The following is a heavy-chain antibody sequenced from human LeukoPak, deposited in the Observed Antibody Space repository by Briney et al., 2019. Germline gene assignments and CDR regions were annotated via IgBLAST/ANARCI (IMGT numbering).Heavy chain of an antibody. J-gene: IGHJ3*02. CDR1: GGSITSSNYY. D-gene: IGHD3-10*01. Sequence: KSSETLSLTCTVSGGSITSSNYYWGWIRQPPGKGLEWIGSIYYSGSTYYNPSLKSRLTISVDTSKNQFSLKLSSVAAADTAVYYCARGTGFGELFGSGAFDIWGQGTMVTVSS. CDR2: IYYSGST. V-gene: IGHV4-39*01. CDR3: ARGTGFGELFGSGAFDI.